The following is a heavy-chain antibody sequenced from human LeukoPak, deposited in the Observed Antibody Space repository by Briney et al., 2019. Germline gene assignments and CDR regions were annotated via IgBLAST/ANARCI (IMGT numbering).Heavy chain of an antibody. CDR2: IKEDGSEK. CDR1: GFTFSSYS. CDR3: ARGVRVDY. V-gene: IGHV3-7*01. Sequence: GGSLRLSCAASGFTFSSYSMNWVRQAPGKGLEWVANIKEDGSEKYYVDSVKGRFTISRDNAKNSLYLQMNSLRAEDTAVYYCARGVRVDYWGQGTLVTVSS. J-gene: IGHJ4*02.